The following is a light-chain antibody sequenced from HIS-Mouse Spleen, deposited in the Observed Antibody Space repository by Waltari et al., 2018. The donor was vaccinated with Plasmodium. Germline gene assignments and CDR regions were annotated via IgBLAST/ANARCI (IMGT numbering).Light chain of an antibody. J-gene: IGLJ2*01. V-gene: IGLV2-8*01. CDR1: SSDVGGYNS. Sequence: QSALTQPPSASGSPGQSVTISCTRTSSDVGGYNSVSWYQQHPGKAPTLMIYEVSKRPSGFPDRFSGSKSGNTASLTVSGLQAEDEADYYCSSYAGSNNVVFGGGTKLTVL. CDR3: SSYAGSNNVV. CDR2: EVS.